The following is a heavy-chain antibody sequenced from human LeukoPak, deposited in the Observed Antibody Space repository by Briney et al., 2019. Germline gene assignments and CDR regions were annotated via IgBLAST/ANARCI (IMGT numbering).Heavy chain of an antibody. CDR2: ISSSSSYI. D-gene: IGHD3-9*01. V-gene: IGHV3-21*01. CDR1: GFTFSSYS. CDR3: ASENYDILTGSDY. J-gene: IGHJ4*02. Sequence: GGSLRLSCAASGFTFSSYSMNWARQAPGKGLEWVSSISSSSSYIYYADSVKGRFTISRDNAKNSLYLQMNSLRAEDTAVYYCASENYDILTGSDYWGQGTLVTVSS.